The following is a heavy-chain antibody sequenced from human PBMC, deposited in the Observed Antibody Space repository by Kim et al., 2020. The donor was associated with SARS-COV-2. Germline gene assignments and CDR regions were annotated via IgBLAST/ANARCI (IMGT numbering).Heavy chain of an antibody. Sequence: DSVKARFTIYRGKAKNSLYLQMNSLRAEDTAVYYCAKAADCSGGVCYSPDYWGQGTLVTVSS. V-gene: IGHV3-21*06. J-gene: IGHJ4*02. D-gene: IGHD2-15*01. CDR3: AKAADCSGGVCYSPDY.